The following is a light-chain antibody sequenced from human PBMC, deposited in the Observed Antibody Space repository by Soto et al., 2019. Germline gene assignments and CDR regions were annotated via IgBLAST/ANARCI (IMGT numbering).Light chain of an antibody. CDR3: QQYISSSPWT. CDR2: KAS. CDR1: QSVSTW. J-gene: IGKJ1*01. V-gene: IGKV1-5*03. Sequence: DIQMTQSPSTLSASVGDRVTITCRASQSVSTWLAWYQQKPGKAPKLLIYKASTLENGVPSRFSGSGSGTGFTLTVSSLQPDDFATYYCQQYISSSPWTFGQGTKVDIK.